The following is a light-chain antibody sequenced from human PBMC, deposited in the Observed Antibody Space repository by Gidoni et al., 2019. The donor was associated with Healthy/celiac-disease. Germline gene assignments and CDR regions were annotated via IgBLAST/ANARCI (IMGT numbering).Light chain of an antibody. Sequence: EIVMTKAPATLSVSPGERATLSFRASQSVGSNSAWYHQKPGQAPRLLIYAASTRATGISARFSGSGSGTQFSLTISSLQSEDFAPYYCQQYNSWPPITFGQGTRLEIK. V-gene: IGKV3D-15*01. J-gene: IGKJ5*01. CDR1: QSVGSN. CDR3: QQYNSWPPIT. CDR2: AAS.